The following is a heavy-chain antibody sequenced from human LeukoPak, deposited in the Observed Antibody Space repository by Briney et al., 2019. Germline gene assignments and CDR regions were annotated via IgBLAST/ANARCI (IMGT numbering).Heavy chain of an antibody. CDR2: IYYSGST. D-gene: IGHD3-10*01. Sequence: PSETLSLTCTVSGDSITKYYWSWIRQPPGKGLEWIGYIYYSGSTKYNPSLKSRVLISVDTSKNQFSLKLNSVTAADTAVYYCARVHYYGSGLSSYFDYWGQGTLVTVSS. J-gene: IGHJ4*02. V-gene: IGHV4-59*01. CDR1: GDSITKYY. CDR3: ARVHYYGSGLSSYFDY.